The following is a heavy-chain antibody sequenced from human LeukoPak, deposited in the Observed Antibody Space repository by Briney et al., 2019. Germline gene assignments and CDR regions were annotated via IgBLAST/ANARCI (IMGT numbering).Heavy chain of an antibody. D-gene: IGHD2-15*01. Sequence: PGGSLRLSCAVSGFTFSSYEMNWVRQAPGKGLEWVSYISSTGSTIYYADSEKGRFTISRDNAKNSLYLQMNSLRAEDTAVYYCACGSCNPHDAFDIWGQGTMVTVSS. CDR2: ISSTGSTI. V-gene: IGHV3-48*03. CDR3: ACGSCNPHDAFDI. J-gene: IGHJ3*02. CDR1: GFTFSSYE.